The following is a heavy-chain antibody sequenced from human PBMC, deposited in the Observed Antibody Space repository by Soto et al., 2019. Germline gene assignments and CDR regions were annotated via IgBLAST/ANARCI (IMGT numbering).Heavy chain of an antibody. CDR3: ARGSPMVRGVIGYYYYYYMDV. V-gene: IGHV4-34*01. Sequence: SETLSLTCAFYGGSFSGYSCSWIRQPPGKRLDWIGEINHSGSTNYNPSLKSRVTTSVDTSKNQFSLKLSSVTAADTAVYYCARGSPMVRGVIGYYYYYYMDVWGKGTTVT. J-gene: IGHJ6*03. CDR1: GGSFSGYS. CDR2: INHSGST. D-gene: IGHD3-10*01.